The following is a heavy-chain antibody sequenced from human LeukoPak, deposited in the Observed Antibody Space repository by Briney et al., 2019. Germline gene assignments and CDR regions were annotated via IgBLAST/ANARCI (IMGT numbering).Heavy chain of an antibody. CDR2: ISYDGTIT. J-gene: IGHJ4*02. V-gene: IGHV3-30*01. CDR3: ARDSTYYYDSGSSGPHYFDS. D-gene: IGHD3-10*01. Sequence: RWALTVSRPSSGFTFSSYALHWVRQAPGKALEREAVISYDGTITYYADSMKRRFTNSRDNPKNTLYLQLNSLRAEDTAIYYCARDSTYYYDSGSSGPHYFDSWGQGTLVTVSS. CDR1: GFTFSSYA.